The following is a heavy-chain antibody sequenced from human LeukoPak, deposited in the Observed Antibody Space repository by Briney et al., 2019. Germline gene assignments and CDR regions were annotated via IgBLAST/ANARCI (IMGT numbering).Heavy chain of an antibody. CDR3: LLVGATRYNWFDP. J-gene: IGHJ5*02. V-gene: IGHV1-8*01. D-gene: IGHD1-26*01. CDR1: GYTFTSYD. Sequence: ASVKVSCKASGYTFTSYDINWVRQATGQGLEWMGWMNPNSGNTGYAQKFQGRVTMTRNTSISTAYMELSGLRSEDTAVYYCLLVGATRYNWFDPWGQGTLVTVSS. CDR2: MNPNSGNT.